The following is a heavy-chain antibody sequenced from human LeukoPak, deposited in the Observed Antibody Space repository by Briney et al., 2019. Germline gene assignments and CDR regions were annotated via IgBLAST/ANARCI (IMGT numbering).Heavy chain of an antibody. J-gene: IGHJ4*02. CDR3: ARGSGGIGYFDY. D-gene: IGHD3-10*01. CDR2: IYYSGST. Sequence: SQTLSLTCTVSGGSISSSSYYWGWIRQRPGKGLGWIGSIYYSGSTYYNPSLKSRVTISVDTSKNQFSLKLSSVTAADTAVYYCARGSGGIGYFDYWGQGTLVTVSS. CDR1: GGSISSSSYY. V-gene: IGHV4-39*01.